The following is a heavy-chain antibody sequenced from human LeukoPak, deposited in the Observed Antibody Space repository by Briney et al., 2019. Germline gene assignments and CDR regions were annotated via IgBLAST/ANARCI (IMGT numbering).Heavy chain of an antibody. CDR3: ARVYYANSYDYWFFDL. CDR2: IYTGGRI. Sequence: SETLSLTCTVSGGSMTGNSHCWNWIRKPAGKGLAWIGRIYTGGRIMYNPSLKSRVAISIDTSKNQFSLKLSSVTAADTAVYYCARVYYANSYDYWFFDLWGRGTLVTVSS. D-gene: IGHD2-2*01. V-gene: IGHV4-61*02. CDR1: GGSMTGNSHC. J-gene: IGHJ2*01.